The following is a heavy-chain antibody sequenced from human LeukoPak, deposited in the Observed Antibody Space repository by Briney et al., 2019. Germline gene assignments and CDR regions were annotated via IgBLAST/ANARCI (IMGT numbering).Heavy chain of an antibody. V-gene: IGHV1-8*01. D-gene: IGHD2-15*01. Sequence: ASVNVSCKASGYTFTSYDINWVRQATGQGLGWMGWMNPNSGNTGYAQKFQGRVTMTRNTSISTAYMELSSLRSEDTAVYYCARGKNPLLHYGMDVWGQGTTVTVSS. CDR3: ARGKNPLLHYGMDV. J-gene: IGHJ6*02. CDR1: GYTFTSYD. CDR2: MNPNSGNT.